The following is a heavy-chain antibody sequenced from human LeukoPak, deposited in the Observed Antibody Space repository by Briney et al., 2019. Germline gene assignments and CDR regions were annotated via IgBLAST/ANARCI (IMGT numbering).Heavy chain of an antibody. CDR3: AKTLGGSEWLLPDY. Sequence: GGSLRLSYAASGFTFDDYAMHWVRQAPGKGLEWVSGISWNSGSIGYVDSVKGRFTISRDNAKNSLYLQMNSLRAEDTALYYCAKTLGGSEWLLPDYWGQGTLVTVSS. CDR1: GFTFDDYA. J-gene: IGHJ4*02. CDR2: ISWNSGSI. V-gene: IGHV3-9*01. D-gene: IGHD3-22*01.